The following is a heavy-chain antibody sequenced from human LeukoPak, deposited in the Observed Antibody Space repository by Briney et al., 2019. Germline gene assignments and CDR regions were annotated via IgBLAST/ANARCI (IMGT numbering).Heavy chain of an antibody. V-gene: IGHV3-7*01. D-gene: IGHD6-19*01. J-gene: IGHJ4*02. Sequence: GGSLRLSCAASGFTFNSYWVNWVRQAPGKGREGVANINQDGSDKKYVDSVKGRFTISRDNDKNSVYLQMNGLRAEDTAVYYCGYSSGWLFDYWGQGAQVTVSS. CDR2: INQDGSDK. CDR3: GYSSGWLFDY. CDR1: GFTFNSYW.